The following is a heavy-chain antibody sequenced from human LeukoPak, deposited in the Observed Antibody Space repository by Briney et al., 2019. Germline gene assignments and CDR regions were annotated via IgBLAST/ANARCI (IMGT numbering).Heavy chain of an antibody. J-gene: IGHJ4*02. CDR3: AKDINTMIVVAPDY. Sequence: GGSLRLSCAASGFTFDDYAMHWVRQAPGKGLEWVSGISWNSGSIGYADSVKGRFTISRDNAKNSLYLQMNSLRAEDTALYYCAKDINTMIVVAPDYWGQGTLVTVSS. CDR2: ISWNSGSI. CDR1: GFTFDDYA. V-gene: IGHV3-9*01. D-gene: IGHD3-22*01.